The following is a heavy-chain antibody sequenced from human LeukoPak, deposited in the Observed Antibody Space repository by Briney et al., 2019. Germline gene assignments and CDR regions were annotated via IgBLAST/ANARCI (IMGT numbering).Heavy chain of an antibody. CDR1: GYTFTGYY. CDR2: INPNSGGT. J-gene: IGHJ4*02. Sequence: ASVKVSCKASGYTFTGYYIHWVRQAPGQRLEWMGWINPNSGGTNYEQKFQGRVTVTRDMSISTAYMELSRLRSDATGVYYCARVPLWHSSGWYFDLWGQGTLVSVSS. V-gene: IGHV1-2*02. CDR3: ARVPLWHSSGWYFDL. D-gene: IGHD6-19*01.